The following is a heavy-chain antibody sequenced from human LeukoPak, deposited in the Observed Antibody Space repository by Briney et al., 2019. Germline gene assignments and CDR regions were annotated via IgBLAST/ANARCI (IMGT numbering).Heavy chain of an antibody. CDR1: GFTFDVYA. CDR2: INSDSDGI. V-gene: IGHV3-9*01. Sequence: SLRLSCAASGFTFDVYAMHWVRHAPGRGLGCVSGINSDSDGIDYGDSVKGRFTISRDNAKHSLYLQMNSLIAEDKAVYYCATEYCSRTSCPKAGFDIWGQGTMVTVSS. D-gene: IGHD2-2*01. J-gene: IGHJ3*02. CDR3: ATEYCSRTSCPKAGFDI.